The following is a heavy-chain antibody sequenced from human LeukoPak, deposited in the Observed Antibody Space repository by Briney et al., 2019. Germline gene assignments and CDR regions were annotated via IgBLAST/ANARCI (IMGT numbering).Heavy chain of an antibody. V-gene: IGHV1-2*04. CDR2: INPNSGGT. CDR1: GYTFTGYY. Sequence: ASVKVSCKASGYTFTGYYMHWVRQAPGQGLEWMGWINPNSGGTNYAQKFQGWVTMTRDTSISTAYMELSRLRSDDTAVYYCAREEDYYGSEKYYYGMDVWGQGTTVTVSS. J-gene: IGHJ6*02. D-gene: IGHD3-10*01. CDR3: AREEDYYGSEKYYYGMDV.